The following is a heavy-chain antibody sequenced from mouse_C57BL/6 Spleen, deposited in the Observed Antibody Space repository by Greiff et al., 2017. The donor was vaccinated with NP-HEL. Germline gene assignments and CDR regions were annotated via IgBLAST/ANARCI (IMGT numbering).Heavy chain of an antibody. V-gene: IGHV5-17*01. CDR1: GFTFSDYG. CDR3: ARPGVYYGSQYFDY. D-gene: IGHD1-1*01. Sequence: EVMLVESGGGLVKPGGSLKLSCAASGFTFSDYGMHWVRQAPEKGLEWVAYISCGSSTIYYADTVKGRFTISRDNAKNTLFLQMTSLRSEDTAMYYCARPGVYYGSQYFDYWGQGTTLTVSS. J-gene: IGHJ2*01. CDR2: ISCGSSTI.